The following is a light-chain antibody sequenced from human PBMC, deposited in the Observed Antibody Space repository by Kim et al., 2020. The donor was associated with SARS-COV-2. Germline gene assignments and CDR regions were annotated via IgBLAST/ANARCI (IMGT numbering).Light chain of an antibody. J-gene: IGKJ4*01. Sequence: DIQMTQSPSSLSASVGDRVRASQGISNYLAWYQQKPGKSPKVLIYAASVLRSGVPSRFSGSGSGTDFTLTINSLQLEDVATYYCQKYDTVQLTFGRGTKVDIK. CDR2: AAS. V-gene: IGKV1-27*01. CDR3: QKYDTVQLT. CDR1: QGISNY.